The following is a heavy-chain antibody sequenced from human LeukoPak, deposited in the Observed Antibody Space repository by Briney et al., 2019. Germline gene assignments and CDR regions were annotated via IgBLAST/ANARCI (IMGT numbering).Heavy chain of an antibody. D-gene: IGHD3-10*01. CDR1: GFTLSSYA. Sequence: GGSLRLSCAASGFTLSSYAMSWVRQAPGKGLEWVSAISGSGRSTYYADSVKGRFTISRDNSKNTLYLQMNSLRAEDTAVYYCAKDRGYYYGSAYYGMDVWGQGTTVTVSS. J-gene: IGHJ6*02. CDR3: AKDRGYYYGSAYYGMDV. CDR2: ISGSGRST. V-gene: IGHV3-23*01.